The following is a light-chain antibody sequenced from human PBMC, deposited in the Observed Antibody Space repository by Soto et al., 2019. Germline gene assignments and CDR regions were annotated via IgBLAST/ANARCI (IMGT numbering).Light chain of an antibody. J-gene: IGKJ1*01. CDR1: QSIDTW. CDR3: QHYKSYPWT. V-gene: IGKV1-5*03. Sequence: DIQMTQSPSTMSASVGDRVTITCRASQSIDTWLAWYQQKPGKAPKFLMYKASNLESGVPSRFSGSGSETEFTLTSISLQPDDVATYYCQHYKSYPWTFGQGTNVELK. CDR2: KAS.